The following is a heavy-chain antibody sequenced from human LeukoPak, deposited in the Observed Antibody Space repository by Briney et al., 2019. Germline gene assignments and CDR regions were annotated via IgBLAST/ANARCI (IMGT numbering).Heavy chain of an antibody. CDR3: ARFRSSDWNSWFDP. D-gene: IGHD6-19*01. CDR1: GGSISSGDYY. V-gene: IGHV4-30-4*01. J-gene: IGHJ5*02. CDR2: IYYSGST. Sequence: SSETLSLTCTVSGGSISSGDYYWSWIRQPPGKGLEWIGYIYYSGSTYYNPSLKSRVTISVDTSKNQFSLKLSSVTAADTAVYYCARFRSSDWNSWFDPWGQGTLVTVSS.